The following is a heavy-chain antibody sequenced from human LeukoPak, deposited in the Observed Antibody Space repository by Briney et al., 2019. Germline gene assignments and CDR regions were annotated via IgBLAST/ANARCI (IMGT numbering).Heavy chain of an antibody. D-gene: IGHD3-3*01. CDR3: ARVTNDFWSGYYKVNWFDP. CDR2: IYYSGST. Sequence: PSETLSLTCTVSGGSISSYYWRWLRQPPGKGLEWVGYIYYSGSTNYNPSLKSRVTISVDTSKNQFSLKLSSVTAADTAVYYCARVTNDFWSGYYKVNWFDPWGQGTLVTVSS. J-gene: IGHJ5*02. CDR1: GGSISSYY. V-gene: IGHV4-59*01.